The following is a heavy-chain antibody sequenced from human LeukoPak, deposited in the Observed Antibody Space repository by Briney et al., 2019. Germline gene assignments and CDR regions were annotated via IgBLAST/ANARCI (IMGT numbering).Heavy chain of an antibody. CDR1: GYTFTSYA. D-gene: IGHD6-19*01. CDR3: AGYGGQWLSPMLTYYYYYMDV. Sequence: ASVKVSCKASGYTFTSYAMNWVRQAPGQGLEWMGWINTNTGNPTYAQGFTGRFVFSLDTSVSTAYLQISSLTAEDTAVYYFAGYGGQWLSPMLTYYYYYMDVWGKGTTVTVSS. CDR2: INTNTGNP. V-gene: IGHV7-4-1*02. J-gene: IGHJ6*03.